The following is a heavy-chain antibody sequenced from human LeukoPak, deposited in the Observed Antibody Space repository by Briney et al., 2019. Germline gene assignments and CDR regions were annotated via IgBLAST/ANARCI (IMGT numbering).Heavy chain of an antibody. D-gene: IGHD6-13*01. CDR2: IYYSGST. Sequence: SETLSLTCAVYGGSFSGYYWSWIRQPPGKGLEWIGYIYYSGSTNYNPSLKSRVTISVDTSKNQFSLKLSSVTAADTAVYYCARGSLAAAGFTRYFQHWGQGTLVTVSS. CDR3: ARGSLAAAGFTRYFQH. V-gene: IGHV4-59*01. CDR1: GGSFSGYY. J-gene: IGHJ1*01.